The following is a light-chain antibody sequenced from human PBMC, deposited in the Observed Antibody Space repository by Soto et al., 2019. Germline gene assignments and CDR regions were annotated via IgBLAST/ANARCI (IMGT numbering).Light chain of an antibody. Sequence: QSVLTRPLSVSGSPGQSVTISCTGTSSDIGGYNYVSWYQQHPGKAPKLMIYTVTKRPSGVPDRFSGSKSDNTASLTISGLQADDEADYYCCSYAGSSSYVFGTGTKVTVL. CDR1: SSDIGGYNY. V-gene: IGLV2-11*01. CDR2: TVT. CDR3: CSYAGSSSYV. J-gene: IGLJ1*01.